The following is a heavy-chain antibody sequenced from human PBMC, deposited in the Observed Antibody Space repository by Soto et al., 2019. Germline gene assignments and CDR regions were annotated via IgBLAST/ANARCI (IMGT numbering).Heavy chain of an antibody. CDR1: GFTFRTYW. D-gene: IGHD2-15*01. CDR3: ASPTVVGFDR. Sequence: EVQLVESGGGLVQPGGSLRLSCAASGFTFRTYWMHWVRQVAGKGLEWVSHINTDGSGTSYADSVKGRFTISRDNAKNTLYLQMNNLRAEDTALYNCASPTVVGFDRWGQGTLVTVSS. CDR2: INTDGSGT. V-gene: IGHV3-74*01. J-gene: IGHJ4*02.